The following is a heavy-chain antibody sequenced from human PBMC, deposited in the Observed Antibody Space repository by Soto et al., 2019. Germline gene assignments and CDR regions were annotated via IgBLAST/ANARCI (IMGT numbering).Heavy chain of an antibody. Sequence: QITLRESGPTLVKPTQTLTLTCTFSGFSLSTSGVGVGWIRQPPGKALECLGIIYWDEDKRYSPSLKNRLTITKDTSKSQVVLTMTNMDPVDTATYFCAHRLCDSSCYWDVGYFDYWGRGTLVTVSS. D-gene: IGHD3-22*01. CDR3: AHRLCDSSCYWDVGYFDY. J-gene: IGHJ4*02. V-gene: IGHV2-5*02. CDR1: GFSLSTSGVG. CDR2: IYWDEDK.